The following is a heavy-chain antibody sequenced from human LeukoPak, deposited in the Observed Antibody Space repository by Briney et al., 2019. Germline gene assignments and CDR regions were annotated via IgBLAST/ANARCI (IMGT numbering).Heavy chain of an antibody. Sequence: GGSLRLSYAASGFTFSSYGMHWVRQAPGKGLQWVALIWYDGSNKYYADSVEGRFTISRDNSKNTLYLHMDSLRAEDTAVYYCAKDFYYDSSNYDWGQGTLVTVSS. CDR1: GFTFSSYG. CDR3: AKDFYYDSSNYD. V-gene: IGHV3-33*06. CDR2: IWYDGSNK. D-gene: IGHD3-22*01. J-gene: IGHJ4*02.